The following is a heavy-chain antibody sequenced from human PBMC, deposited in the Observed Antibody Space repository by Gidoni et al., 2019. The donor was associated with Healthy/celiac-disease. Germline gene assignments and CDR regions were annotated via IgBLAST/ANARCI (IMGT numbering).Heavy chain of an antibody. V-gene: IGHV1-18*01. CDR2: ISAYNGNT. D-gene: IGHD3-10*01. Sequence: LGRIPWISAYNGNTNYAQKLQGRVTMTTDTSTSTAYMELRSLRSDDTAVYYCARAHRSLYYYGSGSLDYWGQGTLVTVSS. J-gene: IGHJ4*02. CDR3: ARAHRSLYYYGSGSLDY.